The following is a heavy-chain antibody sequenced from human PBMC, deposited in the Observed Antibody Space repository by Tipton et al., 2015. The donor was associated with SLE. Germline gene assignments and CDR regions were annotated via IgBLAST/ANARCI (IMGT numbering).Heavy chain of an antibody. CDR3: ARGGIVGATTWFDP. V-gene: IGHV4-59*01. Sequence: TLSLTCTVSGGSISSYYWSWIRQSPGKGLEWIGYIFFRGTTKYDPSLKSRVTISLDTSKNQFSLKLSSVTAADTAVYYCARGGIVGATTWFDPWGRGTLVTVSS. J-gene: IGHJ5*02. CDR1: GGSISSYY. CDR2: IFFRGTT. D-gene: IGHD1-26*01.